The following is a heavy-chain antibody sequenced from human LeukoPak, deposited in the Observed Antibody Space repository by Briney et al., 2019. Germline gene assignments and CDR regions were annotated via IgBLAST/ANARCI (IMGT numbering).Heavy chain of an antibody. CDR2: IFYDGTT. Sequence: KTSGTLSLTCTVSAGSINDFWSWIRQPPGKGPEWIGWIFYDGTTNYSPSLKSRVTISLDTSKKQFSLNLTSVTAADTAVYYCARGGTSSRYFDCWGQGTLVTVSS. V-gene: IGHV4-59*01. CDR3: ARGGTSSRYFDC. J-gene: IGHJ4*02. CDR1: AGSINDF. D-gene: IGHD6-6*01.